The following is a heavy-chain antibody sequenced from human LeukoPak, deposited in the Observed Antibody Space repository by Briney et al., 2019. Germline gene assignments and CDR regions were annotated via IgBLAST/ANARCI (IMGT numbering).Heavy chain of an antibody. Sequence: GGSLRLSCAASGFTFSEYYMTWIRQAPGKGLEWLSYISPGGSTIYYADSMKGRLTISRDNAKKSLDLQMSSLRAEDTAVYYCARDRESSSMSWADYWGQGTLVTVSS. J-gene: IGHJ4*02. CDR2: ISPGGSTI. D-gene: IGHD6-6*01. CDR1: GFTFSEYY. V-gene: IGHV3-11*04. CDR3: ARDRESSSMSWADY.